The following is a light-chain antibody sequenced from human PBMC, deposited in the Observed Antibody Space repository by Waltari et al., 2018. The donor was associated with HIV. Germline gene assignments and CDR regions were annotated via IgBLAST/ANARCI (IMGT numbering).Light chain of an antibody. V-gene: IGKV3-15*01. CDR2: GAS. J-gene: IGKJ5*01. Sequence: LSVSTGEGANPSCAASQSVSSNLAWYQQKPGQPPRLLIYGASTRATGIPARFSGSGSGTEFTLTISSLQSEDFAVYYCQQYNNWPPAITFGQGTRLDIK. CDR1: QSVSSN. CDR3: QQYNNWPPAIT.